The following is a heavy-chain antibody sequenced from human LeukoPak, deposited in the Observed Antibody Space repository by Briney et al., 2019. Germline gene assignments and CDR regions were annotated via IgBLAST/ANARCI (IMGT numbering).Heavy chain of an antibody. J-gene: IGHJ4*02. CDR2: IYYSGST. D-gene: IGHD3-9*01. CDR3: ASGQTGILTGYRN. CDR1: GGSISSGGYS. Sequence: PSETLSLTCAVSGGSISSGGYSWSWIRQPPGKGLEWIGYIYYSGSTYYNPSLKSRVTISVDTSKNQFSLKLSSVTAADMAVYYCASGQTGILTGYRNWGQGTPVTVSS. V-gene: IGHV4-30-4*07.